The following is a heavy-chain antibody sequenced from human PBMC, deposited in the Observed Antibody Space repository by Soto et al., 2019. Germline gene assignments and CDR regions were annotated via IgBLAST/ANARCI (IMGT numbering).Heavy chain of an antibody. J-gene: IGHJ3*02. V-gene: IGHV3-21*01. D-gene: IGHD6-19*01. Sequence: EVQLVESGGGLVKPGGSLRLSCAASGFTFSSYSMNWVRQAPGKGLEWVSSISSSSSYIYYADSVKGRFTISRDNAKNSRYLQMNSLRAEDTAVYYCARGNPGAPYSSGWYRDGRAFDIWGQGTMVTVSS. CDR1: GFTFSSYS. CDR2: ISSSSSYI. CDR3: ARGNPGAPYSSGWYRDGRAFDI.